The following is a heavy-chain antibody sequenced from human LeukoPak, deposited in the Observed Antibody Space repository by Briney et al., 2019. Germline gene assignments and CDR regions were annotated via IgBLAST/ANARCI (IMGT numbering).Heavy chain of an antibody. J-gene: IGHJ6*04. Sequence: PGGSLRLSCAASGFTFSSYGMSWVRQAPGKGLGWVSYISSSDSTIYYADSVKGRFTISRDNAKNSLYLQMNSLRAEDTAVYYCAELGITMIGGVWGKGTTVTISS. CDR3: AELGITMIGGV. D-gene: IGHD3-10*02. V-gene: IGHV3-48*04. CDR2: ISSSDSTI. CDR1: GFTFSSYG.